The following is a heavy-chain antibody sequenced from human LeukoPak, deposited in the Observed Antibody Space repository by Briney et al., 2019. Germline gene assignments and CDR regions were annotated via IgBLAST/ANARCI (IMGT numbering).Heavy chain of an antibody. D-gene: IGHD3-9*01. CDR1: GFTFSNYA. Sequence: PGGSLRLSCAASGFTFSNYAMSWVRQAPGKGLEWASGISGSGSSTYYADSVKGRFTISRDNSKNTLYLQMNSLRAEDTAVYYCAKGLTGYYFDYWGQGTLVTVSS. CDR3: AKGLTGYYFDY. V-gene: IGHV3-23*01. CDR2: ISGSGSST. J-gene: IGHJ4*02.